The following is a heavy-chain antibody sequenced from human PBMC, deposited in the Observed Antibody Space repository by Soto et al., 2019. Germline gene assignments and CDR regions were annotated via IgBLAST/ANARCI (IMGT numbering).Heavy chain of an antibody. CDR1: GHSIISGGYY. J-gene: IGHJ5*02. V-gene: IGHV4-61*08. Sequence: SETLSLTCTVPGHSIISGGYYWSWIRQPPGKGLEWIGYIYYSGSTNYNPSLKSRVTISVDTSKNQFSLKLSSVTAADTAVYYCARENGWFDPWGQGTLVTVS. CDR3: ARENGWFDP. D-gene: IGHD2-8*01. CDR2: IYYSGST.